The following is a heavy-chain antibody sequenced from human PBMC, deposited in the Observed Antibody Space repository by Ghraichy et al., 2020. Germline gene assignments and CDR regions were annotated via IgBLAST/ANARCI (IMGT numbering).Heavy chain of an antibody. V-gene: IGHV3-21*01. CDR2: ISSSSSYI. D-gene: IGHD6-13*01. Sequence: GGSLRLSCAASGFTFSSYSMNWVRQAPGKGVEWVSSISSSSSYIYYADSVKGRFTISRDNAKNSLYLQMNSLRAEDTAVYYCARDLGSTSWYPRYFDLWGRGTLVTVSS. CDR1: GFTFSSYS. CDR3: ARDLGSTSWYPRYFDL. J-gene: IGHJ2*01.